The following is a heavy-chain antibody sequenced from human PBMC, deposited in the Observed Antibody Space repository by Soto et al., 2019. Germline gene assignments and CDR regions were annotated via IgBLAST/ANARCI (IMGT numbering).Heavy chain of an antibody. CDR2: LSTSGRT. V-gene: IGHV4-4*07. J-gene: IGHJ2*01. Sequence: SETLSLTCTVSGDSFGNFYWSWIRQPAGKGLESIGRLSTSGRTNYSPSLQSRVTMSLDTSKNRFSLRLTSVSAADTAVYFCARGLGRYFDLWGRGTLVT. CDR3: ARGLGRYFDL. D-gene: IGHD3-16*01. CDR1: GDSFGNFY.